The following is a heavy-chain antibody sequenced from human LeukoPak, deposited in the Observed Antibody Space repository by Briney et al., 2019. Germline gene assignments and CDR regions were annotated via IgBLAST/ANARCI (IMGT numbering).Heavy chain of an antibody. CDR1: GYTFTSYG. V-gene: IGHV1-18*01. CDR3: ARDKYYNFWSGYLSDY. J-gene: IGHJ4*02. D-gene: IGHD3-3*01. Sequence: ASVKVSCKASGYTFTSYGISWVRQASGQGLEWMGWISAYNGNTSYAQRLQGRVTMTTDTSTSTAYLELRSLRSDDTAVYYCARDKYYNFWSGYLSDYWGQGTLVTVSS. CDR2: ISAYNGNT.